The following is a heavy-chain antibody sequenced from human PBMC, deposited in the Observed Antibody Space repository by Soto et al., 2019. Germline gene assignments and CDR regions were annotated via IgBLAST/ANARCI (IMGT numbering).Heavy chain of an antibody. CDR2: ISATTTYK. V-gene: IGHV3-21*06. CDR3: ARGGASKSGHLWYFDF. Sequence: EVQVVESGGGLVRPGGSLRLSCTASGFTFDSYTMNWLRQAPGRGLEWVSSISATTTYKYYADSVEGRFTISRDNAKNSLYLQTNSLRAEDTAVYYCARGGASKSGHLWYFDFWGRGTRVTVSS. D-gene: IGHD2-8*02. CDR1: GFTFDSYT. J-gene: IGHJ2*01.